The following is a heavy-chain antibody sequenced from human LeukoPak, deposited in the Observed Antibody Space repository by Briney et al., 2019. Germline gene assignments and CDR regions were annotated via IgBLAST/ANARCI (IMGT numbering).Heavy chain of an antibody. D-gene: IGHD2-15*01. Sequence: PSETLSLTCAVYGGSFSGYYWSWIRQPPGKGLEWIGEINHSGSTNYNPSLKSRVTISVDTSKNQFSLKLSSVTAADTAVYYCARGAKVVVAAARRLNWFDPWGQGTLVTVSS. CDR1: GGSFSGYY. CDR2: INHSGST. J-gene: IGHJ5*02. V-gene: IGHV4-34*01. CDR3: ARGAKVVVAAARRLNWFDP.